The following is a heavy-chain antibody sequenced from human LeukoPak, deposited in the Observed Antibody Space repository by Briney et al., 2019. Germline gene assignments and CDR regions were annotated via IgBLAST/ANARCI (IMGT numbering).Heavy chain of an antibody. J-gene: IGHJ6*02. Sequence: GGSLRLSCAASGFTFSSYSMNWVRQAPGNGLEWVSSISSSSSYIYYADSVKGRFTISRDNAKNSLYLQMNSLRAEDTAVYYCARDSDFWSGYYSTYYYYGMDVWGQGTTVTVSS. CDR3: ARDSDFWSGYYSTYYYYGMDV. CDR2: ISSSSSYI. V-gene: IGHV3-21*01. CDR1: GFTFSSYS. D-gene: IGHD3-3*01.